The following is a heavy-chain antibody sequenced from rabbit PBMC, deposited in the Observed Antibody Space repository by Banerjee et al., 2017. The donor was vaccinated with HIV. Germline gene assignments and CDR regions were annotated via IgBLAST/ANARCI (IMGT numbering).Heavy chain of an antibody. CDR2: IAGGSSGNT. Sequence: QEQLVESRGGLVQPGGSLKLSCKASGFDFSSYGVSWVRQAPGKGLEWIACIAGGSSGNTYYASWAKGRFTISKTSSTTVTLQMTSLTAADTATYFCARMDYSSGWGADLWGQGTLVTVS. CDR3: ARMDYSSGWGADL. D-gene: IGHD4-1*01. J-gene: IGHJ3*01. CDR1: GFDFSSYG. V-gene: IGHV1S45*01.